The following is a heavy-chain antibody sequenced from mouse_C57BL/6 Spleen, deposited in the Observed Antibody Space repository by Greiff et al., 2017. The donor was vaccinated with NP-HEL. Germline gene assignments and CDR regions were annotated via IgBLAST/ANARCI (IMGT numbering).Heavy chain of an antibody. V-gene: IGHV1-76*01. CDR2: IYPGSGNT. J-gene: IGHJ2*01. CDR1: GYTFTDYY. D-gene: IGHD1-1*01. CDR3: ARITTVVATGDYYFDY. Sequence: QVQLQQSGAELVRPGASVKLSCKASGYTFTDYYINWVKQRPGQGLEWIARIYPGSGNTYYNEKFKGKATLTAEKSSSTAYMQLSSLTSEDSAVYFCARITTVVATGDYYFDYWGQGTTLTVSS.